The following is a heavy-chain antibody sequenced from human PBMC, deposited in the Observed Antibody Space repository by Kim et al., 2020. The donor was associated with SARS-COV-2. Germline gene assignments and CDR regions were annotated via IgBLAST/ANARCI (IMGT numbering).Heavy chain of an antibody. CDR1: GYMFSKYW. V-gene: IGHV5-51*01. J-gene: IGHJ6*03. D-gene: IGHD3-22*01. Sequence: GESLKISCKTSGYMFSKYWIVWVRQVPGKGLEFMGFIYPGDSEISYNHSFPGRDTISADRSITTAYLQADSLKASDTATYYCERHGGYCSFISCYFYVYYMVDWGKGTTVTVS. CDR2: IYPGDSEI. CDR3: ERHGGYCSFISCYFYVYYMVD.